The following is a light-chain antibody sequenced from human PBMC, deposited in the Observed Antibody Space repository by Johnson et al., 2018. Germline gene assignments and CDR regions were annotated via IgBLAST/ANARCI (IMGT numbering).Light chain of an antibody. CDR1: SSNIGNNY. CDR2: ENN. CDR3: GTWDSSLRAGNV. J-gene: IGLJ1*01. V-gene: IGLV1-51*02. Sequence: QSVLTQPPSVSAAPGQKVTISCSGSSSNIGNNYVSWYQQLPGTAPKLLIYENNKRPSGIPDRFSGSKSGTSATLGITCLQLGDEADYYCGTWDSSLRAGNVFGTGTKVTVL.